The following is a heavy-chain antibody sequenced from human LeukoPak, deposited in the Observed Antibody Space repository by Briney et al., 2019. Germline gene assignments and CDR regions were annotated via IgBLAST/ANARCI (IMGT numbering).Heavy chain of an antibody. D-gene: IGHD4-17*01. CDR1: GGSFSDYY. CDR2: INHSGST. CDR3: ARLLGDYIFDY. Sequence: SETLSLTCAVYGGSFSDYYWNWIRQPPGKGLEWIGDINHSGSTNYNPSLTSRVTISVDPSKNQFSLNLSSVTAADTAVYYCARLLGDYIFDYWGQGTLVTVSS. V-gene: IGHV4-34*01. J-gene: IGHJ4*02.